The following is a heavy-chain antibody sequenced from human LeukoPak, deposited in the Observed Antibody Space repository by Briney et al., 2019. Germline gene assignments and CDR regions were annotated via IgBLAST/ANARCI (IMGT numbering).Heavy chain of an antibody. D-gene: IGHD5-12*01. CDR2: IRYDGSDK. Sequence: AGGSLRLSCAASGFTFSSYGIHWVRQAPGKGLEWVAFIRYDGSDKYYADSVKGRFTISRDNSKNTLYLQMNSLRPEDTAVYYCVREGLYSGYEWYWGQGTLVTVSS. CDR3: VREGLYSGYEWY. J-gene: IGHJ4*02. CDR1: GFTFSSYG. V-gene: IGHV3-30*02.